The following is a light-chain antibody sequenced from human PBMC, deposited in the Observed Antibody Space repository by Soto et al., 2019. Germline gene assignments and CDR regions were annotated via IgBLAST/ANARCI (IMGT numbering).Light chain of an antibody. J-gene: IGKJ4*01. V-gene: IGKV1-6*01. CDR1: QGIRNA. CDR2: GAS. Sequence: AIQMMQSPSSLSASVGDRVTITCRASQGIRNALGWPQQKPGEAPKLLIFGASSVQSGVPSSFSGSGSGTDFTLTISSLHPEHFANYYCLQYYSSLTFGGGPQVSIK. CDR3: LQYYSSLT.